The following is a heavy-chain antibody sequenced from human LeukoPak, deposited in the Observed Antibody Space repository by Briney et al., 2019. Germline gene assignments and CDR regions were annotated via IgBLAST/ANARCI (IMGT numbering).Heavy chain of an antibody. CDR2: IYPGDSDT. D-gene: IGHD3-22*01. V-gene: IGHV5-51*01. Sequence: GESLKISCEGSGYSFSNYWLGWVRQLHGKGLEWMGIIYPGDSDTRYSPSFQGQVTISADKSISTAYLQWSSLKASDTAMYYCARVDYYDRSGYFDYWGQGTQVTVSS. J-gene: IGHJ4*02. CDR1: GYSFSNYW. CDR3: ARVDYYDRSGYFDY.